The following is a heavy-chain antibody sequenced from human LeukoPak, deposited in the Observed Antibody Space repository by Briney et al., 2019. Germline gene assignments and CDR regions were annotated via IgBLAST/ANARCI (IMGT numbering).Heavy chain of an antibody. CDR3: ARLYYYGSGSHRLFDY. Sequence: TSETLSLTCTVSGGSISSYYWSWIRQPPGKGLEWIGYIYYSGSTNYNPSLKSRVTISVDTSKNQFSLKLSSVTAADTAVYYCARLYYYGSGSHRLFDYWGQGTLVTVSS. CDR1: GGSISSYY. CDR2: IYYSGST. D-gene: IGHD3-10*01. V-gene: IGHV4-59*01. J-gene: IGHJ4*02.